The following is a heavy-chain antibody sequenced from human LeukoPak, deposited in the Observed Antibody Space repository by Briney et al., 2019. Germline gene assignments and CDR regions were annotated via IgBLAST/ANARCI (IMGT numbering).Heavy chain of an antibody. V-gene: IGHV3-21*01. CDR1: GFTFSSYT. J-gene: IGHJ4*02. D-gene: IGHD2-2*01. Sequence: GGSLRLSCAASGFTFSSYTMNWVRQAPGKGPEWVSSTCSTRTYICYADSVKGRFTIPRDNAKNSVYLQMDSLRAEDTAVYYCARGFGGYCSSTSCLVTIDYWGQGIPVTVSS. CDR2: TCSTRTYI. CDR3: ARGFGGYCSSTSCLVTIDY.